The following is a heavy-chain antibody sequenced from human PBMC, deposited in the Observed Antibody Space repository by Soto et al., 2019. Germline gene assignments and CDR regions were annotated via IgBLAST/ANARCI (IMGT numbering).Heavy chain of an antibody. Sequence: SETLSLTCAVYGGSFTGYYGAWIRQSPGKGLEWIGEISHSGTTIYNPSLKSRVTISIDTSKNQFSLKLSSMTAADTGVYFCARNGGSTWHYFDYWGQGALVTVSS. D-gene: IGHD6-13*01. CDR2: ISHSGTT. CDR3: ARNGGSTWHYFDY. CDR1: GGSFTGYY. J-gene: IGHJ4*02. V-gene: IGHV4-34*01.